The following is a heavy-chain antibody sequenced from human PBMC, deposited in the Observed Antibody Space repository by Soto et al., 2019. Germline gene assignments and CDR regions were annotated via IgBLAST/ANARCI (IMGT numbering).Heavy chain of an antibody. CDR2: IIPIFGTA. CDR1: GGTFSSYA. Sequence: SVKVSCKASGGTFSSYAISWVRQAPGQGLEWMGGIIPIFGTANYAQKFQGRVTVTADESTSTAYMELSSLRSEDTAVYYCASRLAGYGDYSAGYYYYGMDVWGQGTTVTVSS. D-gene: IGHD4-17*01. CDR3: ASRLAGYGDYSAGYYYYGMDV. V-gene: IGHV1-69*13. J-gene: IGHJ6*02.